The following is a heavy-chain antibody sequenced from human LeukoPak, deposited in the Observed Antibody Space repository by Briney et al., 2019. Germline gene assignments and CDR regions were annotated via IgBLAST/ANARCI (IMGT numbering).Heavy chain of an antibody. Sequence: SQTLSLTCTVSGGSISSGSYYWSWIRQPAGKGLEWIGRIYTSGSTNYNPSLKSRVTISVDTSKNQFSLKLSSVTAADTAVYYCARASYSSSWYLAVFDYWGQGTLVTVSS. CDR1: GGSISSGSYY. D-gene: IGHD6-13*01. CDR3: ARASYSSSWYLAVFDY. V-gene: IGHV4-61*02. CDR2: IYTSGST. J-gene: IGHJ4*02.